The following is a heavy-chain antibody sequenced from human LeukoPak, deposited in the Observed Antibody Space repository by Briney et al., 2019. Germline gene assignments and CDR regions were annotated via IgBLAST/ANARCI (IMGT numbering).Heavy chain of an antibody. D-gene: IGHD5-18*01. Sequence: SETLSLTCAVYGGSFSGYSWTWIRQPPGKGLEWIGEINHSGSTNYYPSLKSRVTISLDTSKNQFSLKLSSVTAADTAVYYCARTTEGGYTYGYFYYYYMDVWGKGTTVTISS. V-gene: IGHV4-34*01. CDR3: ARTTEGGYTYGYFYYYYMDV. J-gene: IGHJ6*03. CDR2: INHSGST. CDR1: GGSFSGYS.